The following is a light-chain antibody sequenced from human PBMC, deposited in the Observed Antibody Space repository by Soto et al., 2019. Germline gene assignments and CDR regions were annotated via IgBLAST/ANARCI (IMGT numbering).Light chain of an antibody. V-gene: IGLV2-14*01. CDR3: SSYTSSSTLV. Sequence: QSALTQPASVSGSPGQSITISCTGTSSDVGGYNYVSWYQQHPGKAPNLMIYEVSNRPSGVSNHFSGSKSANTASLTISGLQAEDEADYYCSSYTSSSTLVFGTGTKLTVL. CDR1: SSDVGGYNY. CDR2: EVS. J-gene: IGLJ1*01.